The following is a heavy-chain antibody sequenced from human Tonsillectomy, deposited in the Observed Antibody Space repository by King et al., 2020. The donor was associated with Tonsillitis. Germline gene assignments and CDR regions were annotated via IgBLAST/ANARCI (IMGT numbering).Heavy chain of an antibody. D-gene: IGHD1/OR15-1a*01. CDR1: GGTLSSYA. J-gene: IGHJ6*02. CDR3: ATWSTGTYHYYYGMDV. CDR2: VIPFFDTP. Sequence: QLVQSGAEVKKPGSSVKVSCKASGGTLSSYAISWVRQAPGQGLEWMGGVIPFFDTPNYAQKFQGRVTITAVESTSTSAMELSSLRSEDTAVYYCATWSTGTYHYYYGMDVWGQGTTVTVSS. V-gene: IGHV1-69*01.